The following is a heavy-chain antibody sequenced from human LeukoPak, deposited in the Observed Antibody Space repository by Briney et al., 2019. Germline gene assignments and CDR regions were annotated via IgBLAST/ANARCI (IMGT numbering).Heavy chain of an antibody. CDR1: GGSMSPYY. V-gene: IGHV4-4*07. CDR3: ARDLVENSRGHDF. J-gene: IGHJ4*02. CDR2: MYITGNT. D-gene: IGHD2-15*01. Sequence: SETLSLTCTVSGGSMSPYYWSWIRQPAGKGLEWIGRMYITGNTDSNPSLKSRVTMSLDTSKNQFSLKLSSVTAADTAVYYCARDLVENSRGHDFWGQGILVIVSS.